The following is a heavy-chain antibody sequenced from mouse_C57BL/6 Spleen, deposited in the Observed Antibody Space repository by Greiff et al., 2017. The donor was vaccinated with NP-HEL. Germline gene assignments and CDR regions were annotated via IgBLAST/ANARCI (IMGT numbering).Heavy chain of an antibody. CDR1: GFTFSDYG. D-gene: IGHD2-5*01. CDR2: ISSGSSTI. CDR3: ARGEYYSNYVDY. J-gene: IGHJ2*01. V-gene: IGHV5-17*01. Sequence: EVKLMESGGGLVKPGGSLKLSCAASGFTFSDYGMHWVRQAPEKGLEWVAYISSGSSTIYYADTVKGRFTISRDNAKNTLFLQMTSLRSEDTAMYYCARGEYYSNYVDYWGQGTTLTVSS.